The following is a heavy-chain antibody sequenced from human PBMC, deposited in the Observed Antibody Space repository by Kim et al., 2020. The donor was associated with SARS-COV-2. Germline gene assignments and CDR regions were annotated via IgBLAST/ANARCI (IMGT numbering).Heavy chain of an antibody. V-gene: IGHV3-23*01. CDR1: GFTFSSYA. D-gene: IGHD2-21*02. CDR2: ISGSGGST. CDR3: ASGACGGDCYSGDYYFDY. J-gene: IGHJ4*02. Sequence: GGSLRLSCAASGFTFSSYAMSWVRQAPGKGLEWVSAISGSGGSTYYADSVKGRFTISRDNSKNTLYLQMNSLRAEDTAVYYCASGACGGDCYSGDYYFDYWGQGTLVTVSS.